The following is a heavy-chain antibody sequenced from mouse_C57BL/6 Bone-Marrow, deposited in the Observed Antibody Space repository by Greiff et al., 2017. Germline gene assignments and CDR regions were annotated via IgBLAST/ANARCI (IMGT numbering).Heavy chain of an antibody. V-gene: IGHV1-54*01. D-gene: IGHD1-1*01. CDR1: GYAFTHYL. CDR2: INPGSGGT. Sequence: VQLQESGAELVRPGTSVKVSCKASGYAFTHYLIEWVKQRPGQGLAWIGVINPGSGGTNYNEKFKGKATLTADKSSSTAYMQLSSLTSEDSAVYFCARERDYYGSRNAMDYWGQGTSVTVSS. J-gene: IGHJ4*01. CDR3: ARERDYYGSRNAMDY.